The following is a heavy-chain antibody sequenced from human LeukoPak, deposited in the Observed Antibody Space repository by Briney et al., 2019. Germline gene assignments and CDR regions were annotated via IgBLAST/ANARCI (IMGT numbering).Heavy chain of an antibody. D-gene: IGHD3-16*02. V-gene: IGHV3-74*01. J-gene: IGHJ4*02. CDR3: ARGRLSPDY. CDR2: INSDGSST. Sequence: GGSLRLSCAASGFTFSSYWMHWVRQAPGKGLVWVSHINSDGSSTNYADSVKGRFTISRDNAKNSLYLQMNSLRAEDTAVYYCARGRLSPDYWGQGTLVTISS. CDR1: GFTFSSYW.